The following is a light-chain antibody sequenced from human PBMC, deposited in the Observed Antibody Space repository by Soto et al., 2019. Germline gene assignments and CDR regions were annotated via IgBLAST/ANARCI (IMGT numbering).Light chain of an antibody. CDR3: QQYNSYWT. CDR2: KAS. V-gene: IGKV1-5*03. Sequence: IQMPQSPSPLSASVGDRVTITFRASQSISSWLAWYQQKPGKAPKLLIYKASSLESGVPSRFSGSGSGTEFTLTISSLQPDDFATYYCQQYNSYWTFGQGTKVDI. J-gene: IGKJ1*01. CDR1: QSISSW.